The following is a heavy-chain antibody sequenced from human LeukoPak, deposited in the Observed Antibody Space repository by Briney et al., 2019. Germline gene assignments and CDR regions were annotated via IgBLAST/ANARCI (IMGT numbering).Heavy chain of an antibody. J-gene: IGHJ4*02. V-gene: IGHV3-23*01. CDR3: AKVRSATGMTTTYFDY. CDR2: IGGSGVNT. D-gene: IGHD1-26*01. Sequence: GGSLRLSCVASGFTFSSFAMSWVRQAPGKGLEWVSSIGGSGVNTYYADSLKGRFSISRDNSQNTLYLQMGSLRVEDTAIFYCAKVRSATGMTTTYFDYWGQGTLVTVSS. CDR1: GFTFSSFA.